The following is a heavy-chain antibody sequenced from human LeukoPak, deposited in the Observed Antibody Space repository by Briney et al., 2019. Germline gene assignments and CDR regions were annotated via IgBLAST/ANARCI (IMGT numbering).Heavy chain of an antibody. CDR2: IYSDNT. CDR1: GFTVSSNS. J-gene: IGHJ4*02. Sequence: GGSLRLSCTVSGFTVSSNSMSWVRQAPGKGLEWVSFIYSDNTHYSDSVKGRFTISRDNSKNTLYLQMNSLRAEDTAVYYCAREWEDTAMDLWGQGTLVTVSS. V-gene: IGHV3-53*01. D-gene: IGHD5-18*01. CDR3: AREWEDTAMDL.